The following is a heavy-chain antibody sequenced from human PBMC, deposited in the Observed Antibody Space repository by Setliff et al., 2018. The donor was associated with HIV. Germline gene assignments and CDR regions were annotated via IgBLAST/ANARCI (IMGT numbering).Heavy chain of an antibody. CDR3: VRQGAVTGHSFDS. CDR2: VHYGGSI. D-gene: IGHD6-19*01. CDR1: GGPISTNDYY. J-gene: IGHJ4*02. V-gene: IGHV4-39*01. Sequence: PSETLSLTCTVSGGPISTNDYYWGFIRQSPGKGLEWIASVHYGGSIFYNPSLKSQVTLSVGTSKRQFSLRLSSVTAADTAVYYCVRQGAVTGHSFDSWGPGALVTVSS.